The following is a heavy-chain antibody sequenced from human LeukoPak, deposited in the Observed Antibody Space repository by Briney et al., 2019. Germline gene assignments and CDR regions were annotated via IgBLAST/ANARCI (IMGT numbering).Heavy chain of an antibody. CDR1: GFTFSSYA. D-gene: IGHD3-22*01. CDR3: AKDKGYYYDSSGYYYFDY. V-gene: IGHV3-23*01. CDR2: VSGSGSST. Sequence: GGSLRLSCAASGFTFSSYAMSWVRQAPGKGLEWVSAVSGSGSSTYYADSVKGRFTISRDNSKNTLYLQMNSLRAEDTAVYYCAKDKGYYYDSSGYYYFDYWGQGTLVTVSS. J-gene: IGHJ4*02.